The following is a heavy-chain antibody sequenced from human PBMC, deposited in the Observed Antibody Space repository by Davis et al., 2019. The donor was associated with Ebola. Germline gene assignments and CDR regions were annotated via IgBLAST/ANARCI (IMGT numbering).Heavy chain of an antibody. CDR2: LWSDGNRK. D-gene: IGHD3-3*01. CDR3: ARAAGILEHDYFDY. Sequence: GESLKISCAASGFMFSNYWMAWGRQAPGKELEWVAVLWSDGNRKDYADSVRGRFTVSRDISKETQYLQMESLRVEDSAVYYCARAAGILEHDYFDYWGQGIQVTVSS. CDR1: GFMFSNYW. J-gene: IGHJ4*02. V-gene: IGHV3-33*08.